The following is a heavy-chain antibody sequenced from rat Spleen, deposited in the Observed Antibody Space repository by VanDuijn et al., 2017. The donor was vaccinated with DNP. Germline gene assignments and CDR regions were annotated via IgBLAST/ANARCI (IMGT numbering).Heavy chain of an antibody. D-gene: IGHD1-11*01. V-gene: IGHV5-46*01. J-gene: IGHJ2*01. Sequence: VQLKESGPGLEQPSQTLSLTCAVSGFSLTSYGVSWVRQPPGKGLEWVASISSSGGSTSYRNSVKGRFTISRDNAKSTLYLQMNSLRSEDMATYYCARHGRRVFDYWGQGVMVTVSS. CDR3: ARHGRRVFDY. CDR2: ISSSGGST. CDR1: GFSLTSYG.